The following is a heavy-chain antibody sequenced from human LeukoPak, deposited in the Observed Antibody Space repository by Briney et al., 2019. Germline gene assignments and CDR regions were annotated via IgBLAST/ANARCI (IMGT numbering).Heavy chain of an antibody. Sequence: QPGGSLRLSCAASRLSVSNYNIHWVRQAPGKGLEWVAVIWYDGSLQYGAASVKGRFNISRDNSKNTVNLEIHSLRAEDTAIYFCARDSGENLYFEHWGPGTLVTVSS. J-gene: IGHJ4*02. CDR3: ARDSGENLYFEH. CDR1: RLSVSNYN. D-gene: IGHD2-15*01. CDR2: IWYDGSLQ. V-gene: IGHV3-33*01.